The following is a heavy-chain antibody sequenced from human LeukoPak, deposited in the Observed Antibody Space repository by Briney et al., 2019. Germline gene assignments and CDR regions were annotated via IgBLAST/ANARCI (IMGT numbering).Heavy chain of an antibody. CDR1: GYTFTGYY. CDR3: ARRIAAAAVYYFDY. Sequence: ASVKVSCKASGYTFTGYYMHWVRQAPGQGLEWMGWINPNSGGTNYAQKFQGRVTMTRDTSISTAYMELSRLGSDDTAVYYCARRIAAAAVYYFDYWGQGTLVTVSS. CDR2: INPNSGGT. D-gene: IGHD6-13*01. V-gene: IGHV1-2*02. J-gene: IGHJ4*02.